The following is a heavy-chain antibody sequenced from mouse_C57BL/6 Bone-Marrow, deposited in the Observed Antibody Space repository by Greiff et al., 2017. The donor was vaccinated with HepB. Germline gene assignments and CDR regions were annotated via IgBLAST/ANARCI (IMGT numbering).Heavy chain of an antibody. J-gene: IGHJ4*01. CDR1: GYSITSGYY. CDR2: ISYDGRN. CDR3: ARDGHLLWLRRRGRRHYYAMDD. V-gene: IGHV3-6*01. D-gene: IGHD2-2*01. Sequence: EVKLMESGPGLVKPSQSLSLTCSVTGYSITSGYYWNWIRQFPGNKLEWMGYISYDGRNNYNPSLKNRISITRDTSKNQFFLKLNSVTTEDTATYYCARDGHLLWLRRRGRRHYYAMDDWGQGTSVTVSS.